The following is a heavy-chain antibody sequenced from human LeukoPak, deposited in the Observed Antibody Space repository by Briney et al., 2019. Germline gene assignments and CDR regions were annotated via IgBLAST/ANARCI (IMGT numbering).Heavy chain of an antibody. Sequence: SETLSLTCAVYGGSFSGYSWTWIRQPPGKGLEWIGEINHSGTTDYNPSLKSRVTISGDTSKNQFSLRLSSVTAADTAVYYCARASYSYDINGWVPFDYWGQGTLVTVSS. CDR3: ARASYSYDINGWVPFDY. CDR1: GGSFSGYS. J-gene: IGHJ4*02. CDR2: INHSGTT. D-gene: IGHD3-22*01. V-gene: IGHV4-34*01.